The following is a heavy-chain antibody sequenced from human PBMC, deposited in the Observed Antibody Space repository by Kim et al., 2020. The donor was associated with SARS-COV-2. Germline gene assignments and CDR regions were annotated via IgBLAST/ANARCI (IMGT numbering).Heavy chain of an antibody. Sequence: ASVKVSCKASGYTFTSYGISWVRQAPGQGLEWMGWISAYNGNTNYAQKLQGRVTMTTDTSTSTAYMELRSLRSDDTAVYYCARDQRGPYSSMYYFDYWGQGTLVTVSS. D-gene: IGHD6-19*01. V-gene: IGHV1-18*01. J-gene: IGHJ4*02. CDR1: GYTFTSYG. CDR3: ARDQRGPYSSMYYFDY. CDR2: ISAYNGNT.